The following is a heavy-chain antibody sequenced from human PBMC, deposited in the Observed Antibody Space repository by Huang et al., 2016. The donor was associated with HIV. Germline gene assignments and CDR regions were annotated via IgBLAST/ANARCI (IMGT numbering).Heavy chain of an antibody. CDR3: ARPQGDKVRGIIRSYYYYYGMDV. D-gene: IGHD3-10*01. V-gene: IGHV3-21*06. Sequence: EVQLVESGGGLVKPGGSLRLSCVASGFTFTNYVVNWVRQAPGKGLWWCSAFGSSSSYLYYADSVKGLFTISRDDAKNSLYLQMTSLRAEDTAVYYCARPQGDKVRGIIRSYYYYYGMDVWGRGTTVTVSS. J-gene: IGHJ6*02. CDR1: GFTFTNYV. CDR2: FGSSSSYL.